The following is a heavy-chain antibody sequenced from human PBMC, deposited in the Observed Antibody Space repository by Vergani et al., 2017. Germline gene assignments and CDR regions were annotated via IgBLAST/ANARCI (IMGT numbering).Heavy chain of an antibody. CDR1: GGSFSGYY. D-gene: IGHD2-2*02. J-gene: IGHJ6*03. Sequence: QVQLQQWGAGLLKPSETLSLTCAVYGGSFSGYYWSWIRQPPGKGLDWIGEINHSGSTNYNPSLKSRVTISVDTSKNQFSLKLSSVTAADTAVYYCARGRYCSSTSCYTTNYYYMDVWGKGTTVTVSS. V-gene: IGHV4-34*01. CDR3: ARGRYCSSTSCYTTNYYYMDV. CDR2: INHSGST.